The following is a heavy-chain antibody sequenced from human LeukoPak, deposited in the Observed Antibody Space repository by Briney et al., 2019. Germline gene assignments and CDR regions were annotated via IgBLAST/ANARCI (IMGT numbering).Heavy chain of an antibody. J-gene: IGHJ4*02. CDR2: ISVGSDVI. D-gene: IGHD3-9*01. Sequence: GGSLRLSCAASGFTFSSYAMSWVRQAPGKGLEWVSAISVGSDVIYYADSVKGRFAISRDNSKHTVYLQMDSLRAEDTAVYYCAKSHVSTATGTGRYFDYWGQGTLVTVSS. CDR3: AKSHVSTATGTGRYFDY. CDR1: GFTFSSYA. V-gene: IGHV3-23*01.